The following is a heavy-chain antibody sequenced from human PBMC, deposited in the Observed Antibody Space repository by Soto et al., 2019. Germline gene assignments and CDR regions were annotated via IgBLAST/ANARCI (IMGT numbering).Heavy chain of an antibody. J-gene: IGHJ4*02. CDR3: ARVLDYYDSSGYYDY. CDR1: GFTVSSNY. D-gene: IGHD3-22*01. CDR2: IYSGGST. V-gene: IGHV3-53*01. Sequence: LRLSCAASGFTVSSNYMSWVRQAPGKGLEWVSVIYSGGSTYYADSVKGRFTISRDNSKNTLYLQMNSLRAEDTAVYYCARVLDYYDSSGYYDYWGQGTLVTVSS.